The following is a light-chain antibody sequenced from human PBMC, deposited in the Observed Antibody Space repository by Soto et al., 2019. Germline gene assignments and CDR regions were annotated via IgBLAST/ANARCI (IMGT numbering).Light chain of an antibody. V-gene: IGLV2-8*01. CDR1: NSDVGGYDH. Sequence: QCVLTQPASASGSPGQSVTIPCPGTNSDVGGYDHVSWYQQNPCKAPKLMIYEVNKRPSGVPDRFSGSKSGNTASLTVSGFQAEDEADYYVSSYVSTSGGYVFGTGTKVTVL. CDR2: EVN. J-gene: IGLJ1*01. CDR3: SSYVSTSGGYV.